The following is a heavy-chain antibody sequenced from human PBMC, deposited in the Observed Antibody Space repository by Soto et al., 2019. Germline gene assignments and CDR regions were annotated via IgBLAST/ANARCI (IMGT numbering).Heavy chain of an antibody. CDR2: TYYSGTT. J-gene: IGHJ4*02. D-gene: IGHD3-10*01. CDR1: GGSMSSYY. Sequence: SETLSLTCTVSGGSMSSYYWSWFRRPPGQGLECIGYTYYSGTTNYNPSLKSRVTISVDTSKNQFSLNLSSVTAADTAVYYCARGHYYGSENWFDYWGQGMLVTVSS. V-gene: IGHV4-59*01. CDR3: ARGHYYGSENWFDY.